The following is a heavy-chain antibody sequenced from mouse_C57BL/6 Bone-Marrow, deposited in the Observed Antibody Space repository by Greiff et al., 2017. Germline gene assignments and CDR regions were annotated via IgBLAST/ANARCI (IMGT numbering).Heavy chain of an antibody. CDR3: ARGLGRKDYFDY. J-gene: IGHJ2*01. V-gene: IGHV1-55*01. D-gene: IGHD4-1*01. Sequence: QVQLQQSGAELVKPGASVKMSCKASGYTFTSYWITWVKQRPGQGLEWIGDIYPGSGSTNYNEKFKSKATLTVDTSSSTAYMQLSSLTSEDSAVYYCARGLGRKDYFDYWGQGTTLTVSS. CDR2: IYPGSGST. CDR1: GYTFTSYW.